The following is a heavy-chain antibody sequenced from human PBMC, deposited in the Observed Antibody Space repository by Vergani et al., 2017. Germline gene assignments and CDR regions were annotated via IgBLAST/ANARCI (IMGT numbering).Heavy chain of an antibody. V-gene: IGHV4-39*01. D-gene: IGHD3-16*01. Sequence: QVQMQESGPGLVKPSETLSLICTVSGGSINPSSSFWGWIRQSPGKGLEWIGSINYVGRTYYIPSLQSRATVFVDTSKNQFSLNLTPVTAADTAVYSCARGGGDNGYFDLWGRGTLVTVSS. CDR2: INYVGRT. CDR1: GGSINPSSSF. CDR3: ARGGGDNGYFDL. J-gene: IGHJ2*01.